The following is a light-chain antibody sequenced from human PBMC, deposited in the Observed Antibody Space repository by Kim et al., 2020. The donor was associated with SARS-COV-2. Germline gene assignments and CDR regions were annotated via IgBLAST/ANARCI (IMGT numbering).Light chain of an antibody. CDR2: DAS. CDR1: QGISSA. V-gene: IGKV1-13*02. Sequence: AIQLTQSPSSLSASAGDTVTITCRASQGISSALAWYQQTPGKPPKLLIYDASNLKSGVASRFSGSGSGTDFALTISRLQPEDFATYYSKQFKSFPFKFGPGTKVEIK. CDR3: KQFKSFPFK. J-gene: IGKJ3*01.